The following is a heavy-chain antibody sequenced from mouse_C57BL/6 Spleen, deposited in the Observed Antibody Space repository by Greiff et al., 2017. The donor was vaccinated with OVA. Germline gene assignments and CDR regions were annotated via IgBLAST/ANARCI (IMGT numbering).Heavy chain of an antibody. D-gene: IGHD2-2*01. Sequence: QVQLQQPGAELVKPGASVKMSCKASGYTFTSYWITWVKQRPGQGLEWIGDIYPGSGSTNYNEKFKSKATLTVDTSSSTAYMQLSSLTSEDSAVYFCAREGYDGDYFDYWGQGTTLTVSS. CDR3: AREGYDGDYFDY. J-gene: IGHJ2*01. CDR2: IYPGSGST. CDR1: GYTFTSYW. V-gene: IGHV1-55*01.